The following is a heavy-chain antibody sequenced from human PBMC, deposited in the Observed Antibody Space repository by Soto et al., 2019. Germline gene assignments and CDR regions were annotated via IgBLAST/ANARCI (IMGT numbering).Heavy chain of an antibody. J-gene: IGHJ5*02. D-gene: IGHD1-1*01. Sequence: TLSLTWTVCGSSIRGFYWFCIRKSAGKGLEWIGRIYATGTTDYNPSLKSRVMMSVDTSKKQFSLNLRSVTAADTAVYYCVRDGTKTLRDWFDPWGQGISVTGSS. CDR2: IYATGTT. CDR3: VRDGTKTLRDWFDP. V-gene: IGHV4-4*07. CDR1: GSSIRGFY.